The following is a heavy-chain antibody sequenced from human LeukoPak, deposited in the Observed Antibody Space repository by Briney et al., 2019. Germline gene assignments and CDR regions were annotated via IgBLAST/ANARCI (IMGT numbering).Heavy chain of an antibody. CDR2: ISSSSSTI. V-gene: IGHV3-48*04. CDR3: ARDFFSGTSCYCYDH. Sequence: GGSLRLSCAASGFTFSSYSMNWVRQAPGKGLEWVSYISSSSSTIYYADSVKGRFTISRDNAKNSLYLQMNSLRAEDTAVYYCARDFFSGTSCYCYDHWGQGTLVTVSS. CDR1: GFTFSSYS. J-gene: IGHJ5*02. D-gene: IGHD2-2*01.